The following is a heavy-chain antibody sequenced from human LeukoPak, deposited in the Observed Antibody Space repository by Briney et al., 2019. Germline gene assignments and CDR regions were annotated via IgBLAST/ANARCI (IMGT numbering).Heavy chain of an antibody. CDR3: ARGMYYFSRYFDY. V-gene: IGHV4-34*01. CDR1: GGSFSGYY. Sequence: SETLSLTCAVYGGSFSGYYWSWIRQPPGKGLEWIGEINHSGSTNYNPSLKSRVTISVDTSKNQFSLKLSSVTAADTAVYYCARGMYYFSRYFDYWGQGTLVTVSS. D-gene: IGHD3-10*01. CDR2: INHSGST. J-gene: IGHJ4*02.